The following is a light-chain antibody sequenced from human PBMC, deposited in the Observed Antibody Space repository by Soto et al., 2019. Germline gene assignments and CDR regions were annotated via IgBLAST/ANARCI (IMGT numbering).Light chain of an antibody. CDR2: GNF. J-gene: IGLJ1*01. CDR1: SSNIGSHYD. CDR3: QSYDSSLSGYV. V-gene: IGLV1-40*01. Sequence: QSVLTQPPSVSGAPGQRVTISCTGSSSNIGSHYDVHWYQQLPGAAPRLLIYGNFKRPSGVPDRFSGSKSDTSASLAITGLQAEDEADHYCQSYDSSLSGYVFGTGTKLTVL.